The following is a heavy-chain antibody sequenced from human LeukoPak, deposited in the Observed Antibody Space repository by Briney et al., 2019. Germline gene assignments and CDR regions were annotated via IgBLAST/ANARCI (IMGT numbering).Heavy chain of an antibody. Sequence: SQTLSLTCTVSGGSISSYCWSWIRQPAGKGLEWIGRIYTSGSTNYNPSLKSRVTMSVDTSKNQFSLKLSSVTAADTAVYYCAGRTLLYFDWLEDAFDIWGQGTMVTVSS. J-gene: IGHJ3*02. D-gene: IGHD3-9*01. CDR3: AGRTLLYFDWLEDAFDI. V-gene: IGHV4-4*07. CDR2: IYTSGST. CDR1: GGSISSYC.